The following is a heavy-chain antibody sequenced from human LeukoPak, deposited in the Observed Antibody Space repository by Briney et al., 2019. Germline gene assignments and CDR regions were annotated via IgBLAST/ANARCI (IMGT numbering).Heavy chain of an antibody. Sequence: GGSLRLSCTASGFTFSSYSMNWVRQAPGKGLEWGSVIYGAGSTYYADSVKGRFTISRDNSKNTLYLQMNSLRVEDTAVYYCARAIQFGGYFDYWGQGTLVTVSP. D-gene: IGHD2-15*01. CDR3: ARAIQFGGYFDY. CDR1: GFTFSSYS. CDR2: IYGAGST. V-gene: IGHV3-53*01. J-gene: IGHJ4*02.